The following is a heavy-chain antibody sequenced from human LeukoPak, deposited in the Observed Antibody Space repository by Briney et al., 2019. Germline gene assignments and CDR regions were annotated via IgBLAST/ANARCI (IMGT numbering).Heavy chain of an antibody. J-gene: IGHJ4*02. CDR2: IYYSGST. D-gene: IGHD1-26*01. Sequence: GKGLEWXGTIYYSGSTYYNPSLKSRVTISVDTSKNQFSLRLSSVTAADTALYYCARHGISGGKFAENDYWGQGTLVTVSS. CDR3: ARHGISGGKFAENDY. V-gene: IGHV4-39*01.